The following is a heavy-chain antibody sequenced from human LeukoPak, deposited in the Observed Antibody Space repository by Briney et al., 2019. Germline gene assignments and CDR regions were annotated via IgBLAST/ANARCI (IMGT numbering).Heavy chain of an antibody. CDR1: GGSFSGYY. CDR3: ARELGATDY. Sequence: SETLSLTCAVYGGSFSGYYWSWIRQPPGKGLEWIGEINHSGSTNYNPSLKSRVTISVDTSKNQFSLKLSSVTAADTVVYYCARELGATDYWGQGTLVTVSS. CDR2: INHSGST. D-gene: IGHD1-26*01. V-gene: IGHV4-34*01. J-gene: IGHJ4*02.